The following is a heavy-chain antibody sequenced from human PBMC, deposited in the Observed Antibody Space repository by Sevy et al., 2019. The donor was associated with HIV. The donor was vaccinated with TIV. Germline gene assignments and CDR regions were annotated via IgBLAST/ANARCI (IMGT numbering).Heavy chain of an antibody. V-gene: IGHV4-34*01. CDR2: INHSGST. D-gene: IGHD2-15*01. CDR3: ARGRRWLLYYNWFDP. J-gene: IGHJ5*02. Sequence: SETLSLTCAVYGGSFSGYYWSWIRQPPGKGLEWIGEINHSGSTNYNPSLKSRVTISVDTSKNQFSLKLSSVTAADTAVYYCARGRRWLLYYNWFDPWGQGTLVTVSS. CDR1: GGSFSGYY.